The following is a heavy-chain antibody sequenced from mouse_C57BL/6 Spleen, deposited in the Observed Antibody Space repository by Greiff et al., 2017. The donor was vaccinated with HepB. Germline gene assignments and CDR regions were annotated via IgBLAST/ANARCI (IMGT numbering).Heavy chain of an antibody. V-gene: IGHV1-61*01. D-gene: IGHD2-4*01. CDR1: GYTFTSYW. CDR3: ARGYYDYEAWFAY. Sequence: QVQLQQPGAELVRPGSSVKLSCKASGYTFTSYWMDWVKQRPGQGLEWIGNIYPSDSETHYNQKFKDKATLTVDKSSSTAYMQLSSLTCEDSAVYYGARGYYDYEAWFAYWGQGTLVTVSA. J-gene: IGHJ3*01. CDR2: IYPSDSET.